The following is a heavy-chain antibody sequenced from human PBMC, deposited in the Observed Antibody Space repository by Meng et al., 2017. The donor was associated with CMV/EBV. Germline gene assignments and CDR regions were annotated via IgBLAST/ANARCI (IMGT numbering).Heavy chain of an antibody. D-gene: IGHD3-3*01. CDR3: ARDRYDFWSGPLDY. J-gene: IGHJ4*02. CDR1: GFTLKTQM. Sequence: GGSLRLSCVVSGFTLKTQMMTWVRQAPGKGLEWVSSISSSSSYIYYADSVKGRFTISRDNAKNSLYLQMNSLRAEDTAVYYCARDRYDFWSGPLDYWGQGTLVTVSS. CDR2: ISSSSSYI. V-gene: IGHV3-21*01.